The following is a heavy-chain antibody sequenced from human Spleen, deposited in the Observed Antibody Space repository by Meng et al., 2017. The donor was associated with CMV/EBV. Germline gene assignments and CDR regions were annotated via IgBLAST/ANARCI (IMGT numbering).Heavy chain of an antibody. J-gene: IGHJ6*02. CDR3: ARATLRDLYGMDV. CDR1: GFTFSSYW. Sequence: ASGFTFSSYWMHWVRQAPGKGLVWVSRINSDGSSTSYADSVKGRFTISRDNAKNTLYLQMNSLRAEDTAVYYCARATLRDLYGMDVWGQGTMVTVSS. CDR2: INSDGSST. V-gene: IGHV3-74*01.